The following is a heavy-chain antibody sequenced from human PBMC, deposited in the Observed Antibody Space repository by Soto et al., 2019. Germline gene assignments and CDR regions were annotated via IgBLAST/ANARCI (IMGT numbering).Heavy chain of an antibody. CDR2: ISSTTNYI. CDR3: ARESEDLTSNFDY. V-gene: IGHV3-21*06. J-gene: IGHJ4*02. Sequence: PWGSLIVGCAASVFNFTMYSMNWVRQAPGKGLEWVSSISSTTNYIYYGDSMKGRFTISRDNAKNSLYLEMNSLRAEDTAVYYCARESEDLTSNFDYWGQGTMVTVSS. CDR1: VFNFTMYS.